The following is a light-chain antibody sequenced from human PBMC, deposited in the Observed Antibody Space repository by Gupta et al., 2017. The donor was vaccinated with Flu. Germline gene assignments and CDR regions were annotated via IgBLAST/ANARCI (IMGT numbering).Light chain of an antibody. V-gene: IGKV3-15*01. CDR3: QQYKNWPPST. J-gene: IGKJ2*01. Sequence: EIVMTQSPATLSVSPGERATLSCRASQSVSSNLAWYQQQPGQAPRLLIYGASTRATGIPARFSGSGCGTEFTLTISSRQSEDFAVYYCQQYKNWPPSTFGQGTKLEIK. CDR2: GAS. CDR1: QSVSSN.